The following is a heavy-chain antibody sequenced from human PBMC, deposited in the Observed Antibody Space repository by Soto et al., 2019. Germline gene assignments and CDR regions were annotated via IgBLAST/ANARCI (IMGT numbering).Heavy chain of an antibody. V-gene: IGHV4-61*08. CDR2: IYYSGIT. J-gene: IGHJ6*02. Sequence: SETLSLTCAVSGGSISSGGYYWSWIRQPPGKGLEWIGYIYYSGITNYNPSLKSRVTISVDTSKNQFSLKLSSVTAADTAVYYCARYKSNYYYGMDVWGQGTTVTVSS. CDR1: GGSISSGGYY. D-gene: IGHD1-20*01. CDR3: ARYKSNYYYGMDV.